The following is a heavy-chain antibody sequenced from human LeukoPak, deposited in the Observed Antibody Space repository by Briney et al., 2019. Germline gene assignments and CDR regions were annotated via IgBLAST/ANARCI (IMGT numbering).Heavy chain of an antibody. V-gene: IGHV3-23*01. CDR2: ISGSGGST. D-gene: IGHD2-2*01. J-gene: IGHJ6*02. CDR1: GFTFSSYA. Sequence: GGSLRLSCAASGFTFSSYAMSWVRQAPGKGLEWVSAISGSGGSTYYADSVKGRFTISRDNSKNTLYLQVNSLRAEDTAVYYCAKDPDIVVVPAAPYGMDVWGQGTTVTVSS. CDR3: AKDPDIVVVPAAPYGMDV.